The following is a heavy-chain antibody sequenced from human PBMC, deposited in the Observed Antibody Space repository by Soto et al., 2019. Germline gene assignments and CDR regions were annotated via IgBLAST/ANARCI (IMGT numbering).Heavy chain of an antibody. D-gene: IGHD3-22*01. Sequence: ASVTVSCKASGYTFTNYAMHWVRQAPGQRLEWMGWINAGNGNTKYSQKFQGRVTITRDTSASTAYMELSSLRSEDTAVYYCAAATYYYDSSGSAFDIWGQGTMVTLSS. V-gene: IGHV1-3*01. J-gene: IGHJ3*02. CDR3: AAATYYYDSSGSAFDI. CDR1: GYTFTNYA. CDR2: INAGNGNT.